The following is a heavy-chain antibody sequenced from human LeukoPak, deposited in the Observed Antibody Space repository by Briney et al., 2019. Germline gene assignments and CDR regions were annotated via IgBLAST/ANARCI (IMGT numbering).Heavy chain of an antibody. CDR1: GGTFSSYT. CDR2: IIPILGIA. Sequence: ASVKVSCKASGGTFSSYTISWVRQAPGQGLEWMGRIIPILGIANYAQKFQGRVTITADKSTSTAYMELSSLRSEETDVYYCARQEQKGYWFDPWGQGTLVTVSS. CDR3: ARQEQKGYWFDP. D-gene: IGHD1/OR15-1a*01. J-gene: IGHJ5*02. V-gene: IGHV1-69*02.